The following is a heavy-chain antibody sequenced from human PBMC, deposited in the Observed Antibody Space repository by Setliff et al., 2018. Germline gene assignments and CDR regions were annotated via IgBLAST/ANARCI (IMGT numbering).Heavy chain of an antibody. D-gene: IGHD2-21*02. CDR1: GGSINRDY. J-gene: IGHJ4*02. Sequence: SETLSLTCSVSGGSINRDYWNWIRQPPGKGLEWIGQIHTGSTNYNPSLKSRVTISVDTSKNQFSLKLSSVAAADTAVYYCARGFDVCGGGACYTDGPYYFDYWGLGTLVTVSS. CDR3: ARGFDVCGGGACYTDGPYYFDY. CDR2: IHTGST. V-gene: IGHV4-59*12.